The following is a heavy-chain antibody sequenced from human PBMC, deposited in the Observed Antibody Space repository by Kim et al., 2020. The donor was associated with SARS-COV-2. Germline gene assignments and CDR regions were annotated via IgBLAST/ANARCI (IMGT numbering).Heavy chain of an antibody. D-gene: IGHD2-15*01. V-gene: IGHV4-61*01. Sequence: SETLSLTCTVSGGSVSSGSYYWSWIRQPPGKGLEWIGYIYYSGSTNYNPSLKSRVTISVDTSKNQFSLKLSSVTAADTAVYYCARDFLGYCSGGSCYSGRWFDPWGQGTLVTVSS. CDR3: ARDFLGYCSGGSCYSGRWFDP. CDR1: GGSVSSGSYY. CDR2: IYYSGST. J-gene: IGHJ5*02.